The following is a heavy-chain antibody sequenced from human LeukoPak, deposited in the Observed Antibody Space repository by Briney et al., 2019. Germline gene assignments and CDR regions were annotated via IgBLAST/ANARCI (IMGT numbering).Heavy chain of an antibody. J-gene: IGHJ4*02. CDR1: GFTLSSYW. CDR2: INSDGSSA. Sequence: GGSLRLSCAASGFTLSSYWMHWVRKAPGKGLVWVSRINSDGSSANYADSVKGRFTISRDNAKNTLYLQMNSLRAEDTAVYYCARSSPYSTSWYSGWGQGTLVTVSS. D-gene: IGHD6-13*01. V-gene: IGHV3-74*01. CDR3: ARSSPYSTSWYSG.